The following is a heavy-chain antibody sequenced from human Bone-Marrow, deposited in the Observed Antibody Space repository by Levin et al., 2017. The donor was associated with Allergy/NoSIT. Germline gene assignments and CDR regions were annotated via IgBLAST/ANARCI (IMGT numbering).Heavy chain of an antibody. J-gene: IGHJ4*02. V-gene: IGHV3-23*01. CDR2: ISDSGGVT. Sequence: GGSLRLSCAASGFTFNTYAMSWARQTPGKGLEWVSGISDSGGVTYYADSVKGRFTISRGNSYNTLYLQMNSLRVEDTAVYYCAKGVDRTTVTTLASWGQGTLVTVSS. CDR1: GFTFNTYA. CDR3: AKGVDRTTVTTLAS. D-gene: IGHD4-17*01.